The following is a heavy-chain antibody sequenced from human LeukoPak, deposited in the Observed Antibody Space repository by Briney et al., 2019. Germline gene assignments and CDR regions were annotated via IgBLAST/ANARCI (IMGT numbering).Heavy chain of an antibody. J-gene: IGHJ4*02. V-gene: IGHV3-21*01. CDR1: GFTFSSYS. Sequence: GGSLRLSCAASGFTFSSYSMNWVRQAPGKGLEWVSSISSSSSYIYHADSVKGRFTISRDNAKNSLYLQMNSLRAEDTAVYYCARETVAGTRYFDYWGQGTLVTVSS. CDR2: ISSSSSYI. D-gene: IGHD6-19*01. CDR3: ARETVAGTRYFDY.